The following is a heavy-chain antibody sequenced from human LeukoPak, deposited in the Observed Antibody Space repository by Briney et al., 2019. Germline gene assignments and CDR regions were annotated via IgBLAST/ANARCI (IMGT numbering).Heavy chain of an antibody. V-gene: IGHV1-2*02. D-gene: IGHD3-22*01. Sequence: VASVKVSCKASGYTFTGYYVHWVRQAPGQGLEWMGWINPNSGGTNYAQNFQGRVTMTRDTSISTAYMEVSRLRSDDTAVYYCAREDSSGYDYWGQGTLVTVSS. J-gene: IGHJ4*02. CDR3: AREDSSGYDY. CDR1: GYTFTGYY. CDR2: INPNSGGT.